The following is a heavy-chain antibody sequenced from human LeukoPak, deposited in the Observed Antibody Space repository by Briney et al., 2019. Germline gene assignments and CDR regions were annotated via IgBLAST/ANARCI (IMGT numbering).Heavy chain of an antibody. CDR3: ARAAEMNNAFDL. CDR2: IYYSGGI. D-gene: IGHD2/OR15-2a*01. J-gene: IGHJ3*01. CDR1: GGSISSYY. V-gene: IGHV4-59*12. Sequence: PSETLSLTCTVSGGSISSYYWSSIRQPPGKGLEWIGYIYYSGGIYYNPSLKSRVTMSVDTSKNQFSLRLSSVTAVDTAVYYCARAAEMNNAFDLWGQGRMVTVSS.